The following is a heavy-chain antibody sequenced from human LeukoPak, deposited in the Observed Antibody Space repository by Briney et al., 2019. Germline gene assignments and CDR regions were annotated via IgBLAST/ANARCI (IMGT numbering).Heavy chain of an antibody. CDR2: ISGHGDTT. J-gene: IGHJ6*03. V-gene: IGHV3-23*01. D-gene: IGHD4-17*01. CDR1: GFTFSSYA. CDR3: AKRGPVTTPYYYYFYMDV. Sequence: GGSLRLPCAASGFTFSSYAMSWVRQAPGKGLEWVSSISGHGDTTHYADSVKGRFTISRDSSENTLSLQMNSLRVEDTAIYYCAKRGPVTTPYYYYFYMDVWGKGTTVTVSS.